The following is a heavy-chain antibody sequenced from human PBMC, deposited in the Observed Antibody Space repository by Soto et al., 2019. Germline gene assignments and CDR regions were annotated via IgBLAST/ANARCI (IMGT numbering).Heavy chain of an antibody. Sequence: GGSLRLSCAASGFTFSSYEMNWVRQAPGKGLEWVSYISSSGRTIYYADSVKGRFTISRDNAKNSLYLQMNSLRAEDTAVYYCARSGYNWNDGARGYFDYWGQGTLVTVSS. CDR2: ISSSGRTI. D-gene: IGHD1-20*01. J-gene: IGHJ4*02. V-gene: IGHV3-48*03. CDR3: ARSGYNWNDGARGYFDY. CDR1: GFTFSSYE.